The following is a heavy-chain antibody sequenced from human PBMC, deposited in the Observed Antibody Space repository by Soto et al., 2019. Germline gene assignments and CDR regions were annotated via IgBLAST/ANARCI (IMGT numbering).Heavy chain of an antibody. CDR1: GGSISSSYW. CDR2: MYHGGTT. V-gene: IGHV4-4*02. D-gene: IGHD3-3*01. Sequence: QVQLQESGPGLVKPSGTLSLTCAVSGGSISSSYWWNWVRQTPRGGLEWIGKMYHGGTTNYNPSLKNRVTISVDKSKNQFSLKLTSVTAADTAVYYCVSSLNYDFWRDGGRHFYFDYWGRGILATVSS. CDR3: VSSLNYDFWRDGGRHFYFDY. J-gene: IGHJ4*02.